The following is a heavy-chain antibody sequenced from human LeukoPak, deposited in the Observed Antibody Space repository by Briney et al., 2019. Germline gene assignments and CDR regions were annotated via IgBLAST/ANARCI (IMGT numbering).Heavy chain of an antibody. CDR1: GGNVNSYT. CDR2: ILPLFNAA. J-gene: IGHJ5*02. D-gene: IGHD3-9*01. Sequence: SVKVSCKAFGGNVNSYTVNWVRQAPGQGLEWMGGILPLFNAADYAQKFRGRVTISADESTSTAYMEVSSLTSEDTAVYYCARQFDWGSPWGQGSLVTVSS. CDR3: ARQFDWGSP. V-gene: IGHV1-69*13.